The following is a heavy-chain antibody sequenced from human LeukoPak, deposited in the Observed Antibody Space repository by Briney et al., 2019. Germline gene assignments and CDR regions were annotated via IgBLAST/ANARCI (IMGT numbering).Heavy chain of an antibody. CDR2: IIPMFGRT. CDR3: ARNPRYYSDTSGYYPFDY. J-gene: IGHJ4*02. CDR1: GGTLSTSA. Sequence: SVKVSCKTSGGTLSTSAINWVRQAPGQGLEWMGGIIPMFGRTNNAQKFQGRVTITTDGSTSTAYMELRSLRSEDTAVYYCARNPRYYSDTSGYYPFDYWGQGTLVTVSS. D-gene: IGHD3-22*01. V-gene: IGHV1-69*05.